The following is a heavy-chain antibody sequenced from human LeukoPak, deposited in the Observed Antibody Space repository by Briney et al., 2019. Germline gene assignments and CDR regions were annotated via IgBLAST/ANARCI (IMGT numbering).Heavy chain of an antibody. V-gene: IGHV3-30-3*01. CDR3: AKGDYYDLDY. J-gene: IGHJ4*02. Sequence: PGGSLRLSCVASGFTFSSYTMHWVRQAPGKGLEWVAVISYDGSNKYYADSVKGRFTISRDNSKNTLYLQMSSLRAEDTAVYYCAKGDYYDLDYRGQGTLVTVSS. CDR2: ISYDGSNK. D-gene: IGHD3-22*01. CDR1: GFTFSSYT.